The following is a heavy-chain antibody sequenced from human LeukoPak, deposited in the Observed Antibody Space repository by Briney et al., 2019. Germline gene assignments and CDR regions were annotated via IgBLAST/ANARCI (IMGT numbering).Heavy chain of an antibody. CDR3: TRRRGGWGEGEFDF. CDR2: IHTSGST. Sequence: SETLSLTCTVSGGSISGVYWNWIRQPPRKGLEWVGYIHTSGSTSFNPSLKSRLSFSIDTSKNQVSLRLSSVTTTDTAVYYCTRRRGGWGEGEFDFWGQGIPVTVST. D-gene: IGHD3-16*01. CDR1: GGSISGVY. V-gene: IGHV4-4*09. J-gene: IGHJ4*02.